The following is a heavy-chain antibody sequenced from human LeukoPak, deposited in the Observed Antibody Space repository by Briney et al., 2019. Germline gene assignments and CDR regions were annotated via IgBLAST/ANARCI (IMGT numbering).Heavy chain of an antibody. CDR1: GGSISSSSYY. J-gene: IGHJ4*02. CDR2: IYYSGIT. Sequence: SETLSLTCTVSGGSISSSSYYWGWLRQPPGKGLEWIGSIYYSGITYYNPSLRSRVTISVDTSKNQFSLKLSSVTAADTAVYYCARGFGGATTSFDYWGQGTLVTVSS. V-gene: IGHV4-39*07. D-gene: IGHD1-26*01. CDR3: ARGFGGATTSFDY.